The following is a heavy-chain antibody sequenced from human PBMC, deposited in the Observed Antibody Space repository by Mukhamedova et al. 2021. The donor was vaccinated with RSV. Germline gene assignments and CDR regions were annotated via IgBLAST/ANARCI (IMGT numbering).Heavy chain of an antibody. Sequence: VRQAPGKGLGWVSIIGTGGDTYYADSVKGRFTISRDNSKSTLYLQMDSLRAEDTAAYYCLNYLPPARYFASWCHGTMVTVS. V-gene: IGHV3-23*01. CDR2: IIGTGGDT. CDR3: LNYLPPARYFAS. J-gene: IGHJ4*01. D-gene: IGHD2-2*01.